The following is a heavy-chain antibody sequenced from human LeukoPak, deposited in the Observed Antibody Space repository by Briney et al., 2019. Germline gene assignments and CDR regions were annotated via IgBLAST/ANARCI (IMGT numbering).Heavy chain of an antibody. D-gene: IGHD3-22*01. CDR2: IWYDGSNK. CDR3: ARDTGSNYYDSSGLFDY. Sequence: GGSLRLSCAASEFAFSTYNMNWVRQAPGKGLEWVAVIWYDGSNKYYADSVKGRFTISRDNSKNTLYLQMNSLRAEDTAVYYCARDTGSNYYDSSGLFDYWGQGTLVTVSS. J-gene: IGHJ4*02. V-gene: IGHV3-33*08. CDR1: EFAFSTYN.